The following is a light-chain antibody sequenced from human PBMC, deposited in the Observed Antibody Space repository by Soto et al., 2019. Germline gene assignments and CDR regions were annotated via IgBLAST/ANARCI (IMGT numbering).Light chain of an antibody. CDR3: QQRSNWPPELT. J-gene: IGKJ4*01. CDR2: DVS. CDR1: QSVSRY. V-gene: IGKV3-11*01. Sequence: EIVLTQSPATLSLSPGERATLTCRASQSVSRYLAWYQQKPGQAPRLLIYDVSNRATGIPPSFSGGGSGTDFPLTISSLEPEDFAVYYCQQRSNWPPELTFGGGTTVEIK.